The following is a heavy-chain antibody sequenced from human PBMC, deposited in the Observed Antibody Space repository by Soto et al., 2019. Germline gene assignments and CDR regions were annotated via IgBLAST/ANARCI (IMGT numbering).Heavy chain of an antibody. CDR2: IYYSGST. D-gene: IGHD1-1*01. CDR1: GDSVSSGRYF. CDR3: AREGSHSAYNFAIGIQLWSFDR. V-gene: IGHV4-61*01. Sequence: SETLSLTCSVSGDSVSSGRYFWSWIRQSPVKGLEWIGNIYYSGSTNLNPSLKSRVTLSVDTSKNQISLNLTSVTAADMAVYYCAREGSHSAYNFAIGIQLWSFDRWGQGLPVTVSS. J-gene: IGHJ5*02.